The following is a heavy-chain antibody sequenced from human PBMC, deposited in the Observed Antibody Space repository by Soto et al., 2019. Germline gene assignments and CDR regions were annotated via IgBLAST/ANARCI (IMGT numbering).Heavy chain of an antibody. CDR2: IYSGGST. CDR1: GFTVSSNY. Sequence: EVQLVESGGGLIQPGGSLRLSCAASGFTVSSNYMSWVRQAPGKGLEWVSVIYSGGSTYYADSVKGRFTISRDNSKNTLYLQMNSLRAEDTAVYYCARERAEDSSGWYPPDMWGQGKMVAVSS. J-gene: IGHJ3*02. D-gene: IGHD6-19*01. V-gene: IGHV3-53*01. CDR3: ARERAEDSSGWYPPDM.